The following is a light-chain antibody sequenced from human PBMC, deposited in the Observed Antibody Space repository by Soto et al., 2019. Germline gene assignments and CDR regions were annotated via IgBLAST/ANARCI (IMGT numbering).Light chain of an antibody. CDR3: QQYNKWPYT. CDR2: DAS. J-gene: IGKJ5*01. CDR1: QSLNNY. Sequence: DIQMTQSPSTLSASVGDRVTITCGASQSLNNYLAWYQQKPGKAPKLLIYDASTLERGVPSRFSGTGSGTEFTLTISSLQSEDFAVYYCQQYNKWPYTFGQGTRLEI. V-gene: IGKV1-5*01.